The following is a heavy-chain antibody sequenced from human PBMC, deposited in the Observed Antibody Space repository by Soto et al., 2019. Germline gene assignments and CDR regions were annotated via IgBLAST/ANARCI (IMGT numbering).Heavy chain of an antibody. CDR1: GFTFSSYG. CDR3: ARGGKSIAARQYYYYYMDV. V-gene: IGHV3-33*01. Sequence: GGSLRLSCAASGFTFSSYGMHWVRQAPGKGLEWVAVIWYDGSNKYYADSVKGRFTISRDNSKNTLYLQMNSLRAEDTAVCYCARGGKSIAARQYYYYYMDVWGKGTTVTVSS. CDR2: IWYDGSNK. J-gene: IGHJ6*03. D-gene: IGHD6-6*01.